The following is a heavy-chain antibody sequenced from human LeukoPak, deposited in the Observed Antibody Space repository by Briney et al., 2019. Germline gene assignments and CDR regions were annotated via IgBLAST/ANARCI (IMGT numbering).Heavy chain of an antibody. Sequence: SETLSLTCTVSGYSISSGYYWGWIRQPPGKGLEWIGSIYHSGSTYYNPSLKSRVTISVDTSKNQFSLKLSSVTAADTAVYYCARRGAYCSSTSCRDNWFDPWGQGTLVTVSS. V-gene: IGHV4-38-2*02. CDR2: IYHSGST. J-gene: IGHJ5*02. D-gene: IGHD2-2*01. CDR1: GYSISSGYY. CDR3: ARRGAYCSSTSCRDNWFDP.